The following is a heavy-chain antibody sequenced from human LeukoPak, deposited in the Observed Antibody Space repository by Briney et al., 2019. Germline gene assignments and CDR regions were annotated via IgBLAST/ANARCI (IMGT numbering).Heavy chain of an antibody. Sequence: SETLSLTCTVSGGSISNFYWSWIRQPPGKGLEWIGYIFTGGSTNYNPSLKGRVAMSVDTSKNQFSLKLSSVTAADTAVYYCASYGSGSYRWFDPWGQGTLVTVSS. V-gene: IGHV4-4*08. CDR1: GGSISNFY. CDR2: IFTGGST. CDR3: ASYGSGSYRWFDP. J-gene: IGHJ5*02. D-gene: IGHD3-10*01.